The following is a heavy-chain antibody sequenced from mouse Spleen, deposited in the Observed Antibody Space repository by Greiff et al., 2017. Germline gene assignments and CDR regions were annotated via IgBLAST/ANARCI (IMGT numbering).Heavy chain of an antibody. Sequence: EVQLVESGGGLVKPGGSLKLSCAASGFTFSSYTMSWVRQTPEKRLEWVATISDGGSYTYYPDSVKGRFTISRDNAKNNLYLQMSSLKSEDTAMYYCARELSYWGQGTLVTVSA. CDR1: GFTFSSYT. CDR2: ISDGGSYT. J-gene: IGHJ3*01. D-gene: IGHD1-1*02. V-gene: IGHV5-4*02. CDR3: ARELSY.